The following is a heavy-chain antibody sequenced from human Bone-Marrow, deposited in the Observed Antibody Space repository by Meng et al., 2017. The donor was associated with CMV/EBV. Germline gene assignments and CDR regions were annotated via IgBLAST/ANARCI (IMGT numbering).Heavy chain of an antibody. CDR2: ISRSSSYI. D-gene: IGHD3-9*01. J-gene: IGHJ4*02. CDR1: GVSFSDYS. V-gene: IGHV3-21*01. Sequence: AASGVSFSDYSINWVRQAPGKGLEWVSSISRSSSYIYYADSVGGRFTISRDNAKNSVFLQMSSLRAEDTAVYYCARISLTGYYFDYWGQGTLVTVSS. CDR3: ARISLTGYYFDY.